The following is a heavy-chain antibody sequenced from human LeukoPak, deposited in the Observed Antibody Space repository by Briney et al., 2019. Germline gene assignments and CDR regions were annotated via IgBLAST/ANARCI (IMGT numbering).Heavy chain of an antibody. V-gene: IGHV3-23*01. CDR3: AKEASSSMGYYYGMDV. J-gene: IGHJ6*02. CDR1: GFTFSIYA. CDR2: ISGGSGTT. Sequence: GGSLRLSCAASGFTFSIYAMNWVRQAPGKGLEWVSTISGGSGTTYYADSVKGRFTITRDNSKNTLYLQMNSLRAEDTTVYYCAKEASSSMGYYYGMDVWGQGTTVTVSS. D-gene: IGHD3-3*01.